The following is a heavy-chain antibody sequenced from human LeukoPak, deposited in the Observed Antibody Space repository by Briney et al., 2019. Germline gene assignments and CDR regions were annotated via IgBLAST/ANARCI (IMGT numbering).Heavy chain of an antibody. Sequence: GGTLRLTCAASGFTFSNYGMSWVRQAPGKGLEWVSGISGSGGATYYADSVKGRFAISRDNSKNTLFLQMNSLRVEDTAVYYCAKSGPNYYDSSGYPLRLGYFDYWGQGTLVTVSS. CDR3: AKSGPNYYDSSGYPLRLGYFDY. CDR1: GFTFSNYG. CDR2: ISGSGGAT. D-gene: IGHD3-22*01. J-gene: IGHJ4*02. V-gene: IGHV3-23*01.